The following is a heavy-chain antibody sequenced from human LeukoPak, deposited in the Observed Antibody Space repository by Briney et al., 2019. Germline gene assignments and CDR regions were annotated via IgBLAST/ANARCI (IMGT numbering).Heavy chain of an antibody. CDR1: GYTFTSYY. CDR3: ARDPYNWNAFDY. Sequence: ASVKVSCKASGYTFTSYYMHWVRQAPGQGLEWMGIINPGGGSTSYAQKFQGRVTMTRDTSTSTVYMELSSLRSEDTAVYYCARDPYNWNAFDYWGQGTLVTVSS. D-gene: IGHD1-20*01. J-gene: IGHJ4*02. V-gene: IGHV1-46*01. CDR2: INPGGGST.